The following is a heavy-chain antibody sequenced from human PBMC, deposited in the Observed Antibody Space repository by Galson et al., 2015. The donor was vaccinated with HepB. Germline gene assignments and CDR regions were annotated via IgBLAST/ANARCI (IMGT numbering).Heavy chain of an antibody. V-gene: IGHV3-73*01. J-gene: IGHJ4*02. D-gene: IGHD2-2*01. CDR1: GVCFSCSA. CDR2: IRSKASHYAT. CDR3: IRLGDFSGCSSR. Sequence: SLILSYAASGVCFSCSARHWVHLASVEGPEWVVRIRSKASHYATSFVPSMKGRFTISRDDSKNLAYLHVKSLNTEDTAVYYCIRLGDFSGCSSRWGQGTLVTVSS.